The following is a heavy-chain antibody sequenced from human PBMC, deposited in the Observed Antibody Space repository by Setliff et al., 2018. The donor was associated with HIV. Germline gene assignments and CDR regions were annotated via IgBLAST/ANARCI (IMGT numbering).Heavy chain of an antibody. CDR3: AGESSIAVAEYFQH. J-gene: IGHJ1*01. D-gene: IGHD6-19*01. V-gene: IGHV3-30*02. CDR2: IRNDGSDK. CDR1: GFTFSSYG. Sequence: PGGSLRLSCAASGFTFSSYGVHWVRQAPGKGLEWVAFIRNDGSDKHYVDSVKGRFAISRDNSKNTLYLQMNSLRAEDTAVYYCAGESSIAVAEYFQHWGQGTLVTVSS.